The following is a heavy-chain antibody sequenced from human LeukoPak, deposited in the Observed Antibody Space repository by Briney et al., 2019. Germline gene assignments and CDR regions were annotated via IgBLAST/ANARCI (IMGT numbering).Heavy chain of an antibody. CDR3: ARVDSLELPYYYYYYMDV. Sequence: SETLSLTCTVSGGSISSSSYYWGWIRQPPGKGLEWIGSIYYSGSTYYNPSLKSRVTISVDTSKNQFSLKLSSVTAADTAVYYCARVDSLELPYYYYYYMDVWGKGTTVTVSS. D-gene: IGHD1-7*01. CDR2: IYYSGST. J-gene: IGHJ6*03. CDR1: GGSISSSSYY. V-gene: IGHV4-39*01.